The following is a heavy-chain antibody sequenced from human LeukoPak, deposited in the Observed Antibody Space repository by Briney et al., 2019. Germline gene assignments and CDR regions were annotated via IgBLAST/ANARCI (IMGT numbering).Heavy chain of an antibody. J-gene: IGHJ6*04. CDR2: ISSSGSTI. D-gene: IGHD3-10*02. CDR3: AELGITMIGGV. Sequence: GGSLRLSCAASGFTFSSYGMNWVRQAPGKGLEWVSYISSSGSTIYYADSVKGRFTISRDNAKNSLYLQMNSLRAEDTAVYYCAELGITMIGGVWGKGTTVTISS. CDR1: GFTFSSYG. V-gene: IGHV3-48*04.